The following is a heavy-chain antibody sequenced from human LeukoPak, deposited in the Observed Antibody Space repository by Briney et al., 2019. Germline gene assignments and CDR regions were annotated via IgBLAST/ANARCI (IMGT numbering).Heavy chain of an antibody. V-gene: IGHV4-59*11. CDR3: ARKRSFDL. Sequence: SETLSLTCAVYGGSFSGHYWSWIRQPPGKGLEWIGYIFYTGSTNYNPSLKSRVTISVDTSKNQFSLKLSSVTAADTAVYYCARKRSFDLWGQGTLVTVSS. CDR2: IFYTGST. CDR1: GGSFSGHY. D-gene: IGHD3-9*01. J-gene: IGHJ4*02.